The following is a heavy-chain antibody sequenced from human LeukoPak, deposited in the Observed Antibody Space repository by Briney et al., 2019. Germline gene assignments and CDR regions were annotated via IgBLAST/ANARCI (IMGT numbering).Heavy chain of an antibody. CDR2: IYTRGST. CDR1: GGSISSGSYY. J-gene: IGHJ4*02. V-gene: IGHV4-61*02. Sequence: SETLSLTCTVSGGSISSGSYYWSWIRQPAGKGLEWIGRIYTRGSTNYNPSLKSRVTISVDTSKNQFSLKLSSVTAADTAVYYCARGNLLTGKYMVYWGQGTMVTVSS. D-gene: IGHD3-9*01. CDR3: ARGNLLTGKYMVY.